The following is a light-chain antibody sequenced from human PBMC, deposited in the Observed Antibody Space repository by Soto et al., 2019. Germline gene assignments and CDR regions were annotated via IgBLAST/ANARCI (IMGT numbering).Light chain of an antibody. J-gene: IGKJ1*01. Sequence: DIQMTQSPSSLSASVGDRVTITCRASQGISNFLAWYQQRPGKPPQLLVFSASTLHSGVPSRFSCSGSWTDFTLTITSLQPEDFATYYCQKYDSVPRTFGPGTKVESK. V-gene: IGKV1-27*01. CDR1: QGISNF. CDR3: QKYDSVPRT. CDR2: SAS.